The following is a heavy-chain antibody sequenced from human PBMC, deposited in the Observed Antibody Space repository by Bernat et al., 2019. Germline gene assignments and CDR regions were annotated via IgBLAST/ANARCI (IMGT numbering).Heavy chain of an antibody. CDR2: IKNKANSYNT. Sequence: EVQLVESGGGLVHPGGSLRLSCAASGFTLSNHYMDWVRQAPGKGLEWVGRIKNKANSYNTEYAASVRGRFSMSTEDSKNSLNLKMNGLKAEDTAVYYCTRLERGGKSDYWGQGTLVTVSS. V-gene: IGHV3-72*01. J-gene: IGHJ4*02. CDR1: GFTLSNHY. CDR3: TRLERGGKSDY. D-gene: IGHD3-16*01.